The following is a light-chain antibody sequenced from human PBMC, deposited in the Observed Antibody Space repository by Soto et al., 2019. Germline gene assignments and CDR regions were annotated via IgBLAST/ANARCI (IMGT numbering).Light chain of an antibody. CDR3: SSYTSSSTNV. J-gene: IGLJ1*01. CDR1: SSDVGGYNS. Sequence: QSLLTQPAPVSGSPGQSITISCTGTSSDVGGYNSLSWYQHHPGKAPNLILYDVGDRPSGLPYRFSGSKSGNTASLTISGLQAVDEADYYCSSYTSSSTNVFGTGTKVTVL. CDR2: DVG. V-gene: IGLV2-14*03.